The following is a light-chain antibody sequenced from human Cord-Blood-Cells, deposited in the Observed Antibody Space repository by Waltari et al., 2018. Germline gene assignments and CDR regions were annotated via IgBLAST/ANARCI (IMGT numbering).Light chain of an antibody. CDR3: SSYTSSSTLYV. CDR2: EVS. V-gene: IGLV2-14*01. CDR1: SSHVGGYNY. Sequence: QSALTQPASVSGSPGQSITLSCTGTSSHVGGYNYVSWYQQHPGKAPKLMIYEVSNRPSGVSNRFSGSKSGNTASLTISGLQAEDEADYYCSSYTSSSTLYVFGTGTKVTVL. J-gene: IGLJ1*01.